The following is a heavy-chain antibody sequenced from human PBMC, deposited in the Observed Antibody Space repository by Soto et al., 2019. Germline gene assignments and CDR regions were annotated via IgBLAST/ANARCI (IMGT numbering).Heavy chain of an antibody. CDR1: GFTFSNAW. CDR2: IKSKTDGGTT. CDR3: TTDIPAGIVDFDY. D-gene: IGHD1-26*01. J-gene: IGHJ4*02. Sequence: EVQLVESGGGLVKPGGSLRLSCAASGFTFSNAWMNWVRQAPGKGLEWVGRIKSKTDGGTTDYAAPVKGRFTISRDDSKNTLYLQMNSLKTEDTAMYYCTTDIPAGIVDFDYWGQGTLVTVSS. V-gene: IGHV3-15*07.